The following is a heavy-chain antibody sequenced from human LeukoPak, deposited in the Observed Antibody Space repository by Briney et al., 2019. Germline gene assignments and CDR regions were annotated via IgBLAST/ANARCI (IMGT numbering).Heavy chain of an antibody. CDR1: GGSISSGSYY. CDR2: IYNSGST. J-gene: IGHJ4*02. V-gene: IGHV4-61*02. CDR3: ARAPRWYYFDY. D-gene: IGHD2-15*01. Sequence: SEXLSLTCTVSGGSISSGSYYWSWLRQPAGTGLEWLGRIYNSGSTNYNPSLKSRVTISVDTSKNQFSLKLSSVTAADTAVYYCARAPRWYYFDYWGQGTLVTVSS.